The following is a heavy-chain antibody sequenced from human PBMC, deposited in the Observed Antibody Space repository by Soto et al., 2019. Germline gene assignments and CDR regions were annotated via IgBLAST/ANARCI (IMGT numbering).Heavy chain of an antibody. J-gene: IGHJ6*02. D-gene: IGHD6-19*01. CDR3: ARDSRIAVAGPMYYYYYGMDV. CDR2: ISAYNGNT. V-gene: IGHV1-18*01. Sequence: ASVKVSCKASGYTFTSYGISWVRQAPGQGLEWMGWISAYNGNTNYAQKLQGRVTMTTDTSTSTAYMELRSLRSDDTAVYYCARDSRIAVAGPMYYYYYGMDVWGQGTTVTAP. CDR1: GYTFTSYG.